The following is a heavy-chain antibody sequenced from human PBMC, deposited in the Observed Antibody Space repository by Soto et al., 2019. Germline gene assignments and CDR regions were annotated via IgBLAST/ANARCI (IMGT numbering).Heavy chain of an antibody. CDR2: ISWNSGSI. J-gene: IGHJ6*02. CDR3: AKDRAAITYYYYGMDV. Sequence: GGSLRLSCAASGFTFDDYAMHWVRQAPGKGLEWVSGISWNSGSIGYADSVKGRFTISRDNAKNSLYLQMNSLRAEDTALYHCAKDRAAITYYYYGMDVWGQGTTVTVSS. V-gene: IGHV3-9*01. D-gene: IGHD1-20*01. CDR1: GFTFDDYA.